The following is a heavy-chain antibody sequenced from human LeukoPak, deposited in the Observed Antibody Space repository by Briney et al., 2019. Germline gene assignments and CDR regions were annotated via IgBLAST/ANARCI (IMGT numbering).Heavy chain of an antibody. Sequence: ASVTVSCKASSYSFTSYGIIWVRQAPGQGLEWMGWISPNDGNTIYVQKLQGRVTMTTDTSTSTAYMDLRSLRSDDTAVYYCARAPPGVEAGMVDYWAREPWSPSP. J-gene: IGHJ4*02. D-gene: IGHD2-15*01. V-gene: IGHV1-18*01. CDR1: SYSFTSYG. CDR2: ISPNDGNT. CDR3: ARAPPGVEAGMVDY.